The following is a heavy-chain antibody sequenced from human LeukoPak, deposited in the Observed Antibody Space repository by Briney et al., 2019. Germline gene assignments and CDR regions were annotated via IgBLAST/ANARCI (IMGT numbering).Heavy chain of an antibody. D-gene: IGHD2-15*01. J-gene: IGHJ4*02. Sequence: ASVKVSCKASGYTFTAYYMHWVRQAPGQGLEWMGRINPNSGGTNYAQKFQGRVTMTRDTSISTAYMELSRLTPDDTAVYYCAREENCSGGSCYYYWGQGTLVTVSS. CDR3: AREENCSGGSCYYY. V-gene: IGHV1-2*06. CDR2: INPNSGGT. CDR1: GYTFTAYY.